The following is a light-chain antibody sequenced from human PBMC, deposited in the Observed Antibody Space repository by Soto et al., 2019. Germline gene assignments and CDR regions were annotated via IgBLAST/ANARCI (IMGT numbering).Light chain of an antibody. CDR2: GAS. CDR1: QSVSNNY. J-gene: IGKJ5*01. V-gene: IGKV3-20*01. Sequence: EIVLTQSPWRLCVCPGERSTHSNSAVQSVSNNYLAWYQQKPGQAPRLLIYGASNRATGIPDRFSGSGSGTVLALSISRLEPEDFAVYFWLHYGSAPRVTIGQGTRLEIK. CDR3: LHYGSAPRVT.